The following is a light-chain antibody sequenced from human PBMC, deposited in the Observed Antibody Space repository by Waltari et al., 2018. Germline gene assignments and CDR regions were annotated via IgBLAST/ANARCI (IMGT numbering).Light chain of an antibody. J-gene: IGLJ2*01. CDR3: SSFSSGSTPVV. Sequence: QSVLTQPASVSGSPGQSITISCTGTSSDVGSYNFVSWYQQHPGKAPKLIIFNVSNRPSGVSTRFSSSKSGNTASLTISGLQAEDEADFYCSSFSSGSTPVVFGGGTMLTVL. V-gene: IGLV2-14*03. CDR1: SSDVGSYNF. CDR2: NVS.